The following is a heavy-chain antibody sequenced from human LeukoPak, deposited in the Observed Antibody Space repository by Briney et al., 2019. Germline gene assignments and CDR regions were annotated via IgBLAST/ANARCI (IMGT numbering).Heavy chain of an antibody. CDR3: AKGRSITIFGVVDY. D-gene: IGHD3-3*01. J-gene: IGHJ4*02. CDR1: GFIFSSYA. CDR2: ISGSGGST. V-gene: IGHV3-23*01. Sequence: GGSLRLSCAASGFIFSSYAMSWVRQAPGKGLEWVSAISGSGGSTYYADSVKGRFTISRDNSKNTLYLQMNSLRAEDTAVYYCAKGRSITIFGVVDYWGQGTLVTVSS.